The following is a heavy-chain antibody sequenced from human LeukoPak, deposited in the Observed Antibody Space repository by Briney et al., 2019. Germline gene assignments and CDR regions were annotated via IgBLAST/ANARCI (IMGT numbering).Heavy chain of an antibody. CDR2: IYNDGST. J-gene: IGHJ3*02. CDR3: ARNILFAFDI. V-gene: IGHV3-53*01. Sequence: PGGSLRLSCAASGLTVSRSYMSWVRQAPGKGLEWGSIIYNDGSTYYADSMKGRCTISRNHSKNTLYIQVNSLRAEDTDMYYCARNILFAFDIWGQGTMVTVSS. CDR1: GLTVSRSY.